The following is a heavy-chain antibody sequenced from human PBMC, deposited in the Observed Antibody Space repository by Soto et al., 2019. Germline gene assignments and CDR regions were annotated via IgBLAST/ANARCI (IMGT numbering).Heavy chain of an antibody. CDR2: TRGSGGAT. D-gene: IGHD2-2*03. CDR1: GFTFNTYA. CDR3: VTKKNGSYAPLDH. J-gene: IGHJ5*02. V-gene: IGHV3-23*01. Sequence: GGSLRLSCAASGFTFNTYAVTWVRQAPGKGLEWVSITRGSGGATDYADSVKGRFAISRDNSKNTLYLQMNSLRAEETAVYFCVTKKNGSYAPLDHWGQGTLVTVSS.